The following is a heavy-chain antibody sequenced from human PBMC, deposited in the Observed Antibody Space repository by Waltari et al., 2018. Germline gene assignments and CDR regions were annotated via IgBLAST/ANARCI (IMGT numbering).Heavy chain of an antibody. D-gene: IGHD6-6*01. J-gene: IGHJ6*03. Sequence: QVQLQQWGAGLLKPSETLSLTCAVYGGSFSGYYWSWIRQPPGKGLEWIGEINHSGSTNYNPSLKSRVTISVDTSKNQFSLKLSSVTAADTAVYYCARGGARGKYSSSSRYYYYYMDVWGKGTTVTVSS. CDR3: ARGGARGKYSSSSRYYYYYMDV. CDR1: GGSFSGYY. V-gene: IGHV4-34*01. CDR2: INHSGST.